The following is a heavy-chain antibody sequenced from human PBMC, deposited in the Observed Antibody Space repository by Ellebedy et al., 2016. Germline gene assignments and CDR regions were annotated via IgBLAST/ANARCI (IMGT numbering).Heavy chain of an antibody. CDR1: GYTFTGYY. Sequence: ASVKVSXXASGYTFTGYYMHWMRQAPGQGLEWMGWINPNSGGTNYAQKFQGRVTMTRDTSISTAYMELSRLRSDDTAVYYCARDLYGDYTFDYWGQGTLVTVSS. J-gene: IGHJ4*02. D-gene: IGHD4-17*01. CDR3: ARDLYGDYTFDY. V-gene: IGHV1-2*02. CDR2: INPNSGGT.